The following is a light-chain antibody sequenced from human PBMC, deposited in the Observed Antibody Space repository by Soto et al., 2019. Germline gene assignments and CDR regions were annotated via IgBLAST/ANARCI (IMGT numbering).Light chain of an antibody. Sequence: EIFMTQSPATLSVCEGEIATLSCRASQSVSSNLAWYQQKPGQAPRLLIYGAYTRAAGVPARFSGSGSGTEFTLTITSLQSEDIALYYCQQYNIWPPITFGQGTRLEIK. V-gene: IGKV3-15*01. CDR1: QSVSSN. J-gene: IGKJ5*01. CDR3: QQYNIWPPIT. CDR2: GAY.